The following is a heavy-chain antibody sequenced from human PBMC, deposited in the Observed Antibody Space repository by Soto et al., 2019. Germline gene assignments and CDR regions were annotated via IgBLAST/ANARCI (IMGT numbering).Heavy chain of an antibody. J-gene: IGHJ4*02. CDR1: GGSISSSGFS. D-gene: IGHD3-3*01. CDR2: IYHTGST. V-gene: IGHV4-30-2*01. Sequence: TLSLTCTVSGGSISSSGFSWIWIRQPPGKGLEWIGYIYHTGSTYYSPSLKSRLTMSVDTSKNQFSLKLTSVTAADTAVYYCARRDDFWSGYSIDYWGLGTLVTVSS. CDR3: ARRDDFWSGYSIDY.